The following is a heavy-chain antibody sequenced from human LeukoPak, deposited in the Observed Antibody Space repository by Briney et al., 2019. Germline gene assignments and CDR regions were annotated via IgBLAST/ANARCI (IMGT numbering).Heavy chain of an antibody. CDR1: GGTFSSYA. CDR2: IIPIFGTA. CDR3: ARALYYYGPNAFDI. J-gene: IGHJ3*02. D-gene: IGHD3-10*01. Sequence: SVKVSCKASGGTFSSYAISWVRQAPGQGLEWMGGIIPIFGTANYAQKFQGRVTITADGSTSTAYMELSSLRSEDTAVHYCARALYYYGPNAFDIWGQGTMVTVSS. V-gene: IGHV1-69*13.